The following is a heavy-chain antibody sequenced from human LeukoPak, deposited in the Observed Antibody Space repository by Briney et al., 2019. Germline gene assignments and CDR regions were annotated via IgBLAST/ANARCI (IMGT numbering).Heavy chain of an antibody. J-gene: IGHJ4*02. V-gene: IGHV3-21*01. CDR2: ISSSSSYI. CDR1: GFTFSSYS. D-gene: IGHD1-26*01. Sequence: PGESLRFSCAASGFTFSSYSMNWVRQAPGKGLEWVSSISSSSSYIYYADSVKGRFTISRDNAKNSLYLQMNSLRAEDTAVYYCARDLSGSYYSTRYFDYWGQGTLVTVSS. CDR3: ARDLSGSYYSTRYFDY.